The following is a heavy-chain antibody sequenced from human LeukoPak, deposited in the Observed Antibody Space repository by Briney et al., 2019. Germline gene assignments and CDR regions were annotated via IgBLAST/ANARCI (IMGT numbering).Heavy chain of an antibody. Sequence: SETLSLTCAVYGGSFSGYYWSWIRQPPGKGLEWIGEINHSGSTNYNPSLKSRVTISVDTSKNQFSLKLSSVTAADTAVYYCARLNILEGIFDYWGQGTLVTVSS. D-gene: IGHD3-3*01. CDR3: ARLNILEGIFDY. CDR1: GGSFSGYY. V-gene: IGHV4-34*01. CDR2: INHSGST. J-gene: IGHJ4*02.